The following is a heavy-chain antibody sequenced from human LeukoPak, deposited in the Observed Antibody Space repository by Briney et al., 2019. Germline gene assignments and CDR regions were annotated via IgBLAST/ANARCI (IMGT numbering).Heavy chain of an antibody. J-gene: IGHJ4*02. CDR1: GGTFSSYA. D-gene: IGHD3-22*01. Sequence: GASVKVSCKASGGTFSSYAISWVRQAPGQGLEWMGGIIPIFGTANYAQKFQGRVTITTDESTSTAYMELSSLGSEDTAVYYCAAASYYYDSSGYYYGHFDYWGQGTLVTVSS. CDR2: IIPIFGTA. CDR3: AAASYYYDSSGYYYGHFDY. V-gene: IGHV1-69*05.